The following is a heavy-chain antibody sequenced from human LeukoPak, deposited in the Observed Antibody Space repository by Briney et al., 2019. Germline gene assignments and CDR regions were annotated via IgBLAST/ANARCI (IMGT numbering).Heavy chain of an antibody. D-gene: IGHD6-6*01. CDR1: GFTFTNYW. CDR2: VNNDGSGT. Sequence: GGSLRLSCATSGFTFTNYWMHWVRQVPGKGLVWVARVNNDGSGTIYADSVKGRFTISRDNADNTLYLQMNSLRAEDTAVYYCARRQYSRPENQRYYYYYMDVWGKGTTVTVSS. J-gene: IGHJ6*03. CDR3: ARRQYSRPENQRYYYYYMDV. V-gene: IGHV3-74*01.